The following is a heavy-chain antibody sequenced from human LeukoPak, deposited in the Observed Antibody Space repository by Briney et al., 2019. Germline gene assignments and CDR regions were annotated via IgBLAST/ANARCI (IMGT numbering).Heavy chain of an antibody. V-gene: IGHV3-21*01. CDR1: GFTLSSYS. D-gene: IGHD5-18*01. Sequence: GGSLRLSCEASGFTLSSYSMNWVRQAPGKGLEWDSSITRSSSYIYYADSVKGRFTISRDNAKNSLYLQMNSLRAEDTAVYYCARGSAMVYYYMDVWGEGTTVTISS. CDR3: ARGSAMVYYYMDV. CDR2: ITRSSSYI. J-gene: IGHJ6*03.